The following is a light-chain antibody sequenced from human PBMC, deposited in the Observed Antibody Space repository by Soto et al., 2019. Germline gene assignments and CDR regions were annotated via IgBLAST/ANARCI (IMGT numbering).Light chain of an antibody. CDR2: DAS. CDR3: QQLNSYPIT. CDR1: QSIGTW. Sequence: DIPLTQSPSTLSASVGDRITITCRASQSIGTWLAWYQNRPGEGPKILIHDASTLQSGVPSSFSGSGSGTEFNLTISRLQTEDFATYYCQQLNSYPITVGQWTRLEIK. J-gene: IGKJ5*01. V-gene: IGKV1-5*01.